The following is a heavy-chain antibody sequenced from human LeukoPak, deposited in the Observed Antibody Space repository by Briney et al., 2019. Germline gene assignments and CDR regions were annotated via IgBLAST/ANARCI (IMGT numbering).Heavy chain of an antibody. CDR2: ISTYNGNT. D-gene: IGHD3-22*01. Sequence: ASVKVSCKASGYTFTSYGISWVRQAPGQGLEWMGWISTYNGNTNYAQKLQGRVTMTRDTSTSTTYMELRSLRSDDTAVYYCARGGDSSGLNRFAYWGQGTLVTVSS. V-gene: IGHV1-18*01. CDR3: ARGGDSSGLNRFAY. J-gene: IGHJ4*02. CDR1: GYTFTSYG.